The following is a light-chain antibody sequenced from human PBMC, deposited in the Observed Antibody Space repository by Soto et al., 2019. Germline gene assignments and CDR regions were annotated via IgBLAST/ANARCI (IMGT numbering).Light chain of an antibody. CDR3: SSYTSSNTLVV. V-gene: IGLV2-14*01. Sequence: HSALTQPASVSGSPGQSITISCTGTSSDVGAYNYVSWYQQHPGKAPKLMIYEVSSRPSGVSNRFSGSKSGNTASLTISGLQAEDEADYYCSSYTSSNTLVVFGTGTKLTVL. CDR2: EVS. CDR1: SSDVGAYNY. J-gene: IGLJ1*01.